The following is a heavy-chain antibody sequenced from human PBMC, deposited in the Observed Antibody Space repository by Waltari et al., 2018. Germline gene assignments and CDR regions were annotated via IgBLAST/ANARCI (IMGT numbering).Heavy chain of an antibody. V-gene: IGHV3-23*04. CDR2: ISGSGGTP. J-gene: IGHJ6*02. Sequence: EVQLVESGGGLVQPGGSLRLSCAASGFTFGNFAMSWVRQPPGKGLEWVSSISGSGGTPYYADSVKGRFTISRDNAKNSLYLQMNSLRAEDTAVYYCARSVAGSHYYYYGMDVWGQGTTVTVSS. D-gene: IGHD6-19*01. CDR3: ARSVAGSHYYYYGMDV. CDR1: GFTFGNFA.